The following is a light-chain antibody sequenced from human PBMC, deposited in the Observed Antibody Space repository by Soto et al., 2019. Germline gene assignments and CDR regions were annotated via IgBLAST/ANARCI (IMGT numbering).Light chain of an antibody. CDR2: DAT. V-gene: IGKV1-39*01. CDR3: HHTCGAPRT. CDR1: KNIKTY. J-gene: IGKJ1*01. Sequence: TQNEPYMSAYGKGRDTVACRASKNIKTYLNWYQHKVGRAPKLLIHDATSLQPDVPSRFTGCGSGTDFSLTISSLQREDFAAYYCHHTCGAPRTFGQGTKVDIK.